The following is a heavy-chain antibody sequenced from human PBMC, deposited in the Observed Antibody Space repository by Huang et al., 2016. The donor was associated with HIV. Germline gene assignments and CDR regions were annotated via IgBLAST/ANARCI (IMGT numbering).Heavy chain of an antibody. J-gene: IGHJ4*02. CDR1: GGSFRNFA. CDR2: IIPTLVTA. Sequence: QVQLVQSGAEVKKPGSSVKVSCKASGGSFRNFAIGWVRQAPGQGLEWMGGIIPTLVTANYAKKFQGRVTIIADESTSTAYMELSSLRSEDTAVYYCATVDYYDTSGPQRGYFDNWGQGTLITVSS. V-gene: IGHV1-69*01. CDR3: ATVDYYDTSGPQRGYFDN. D-gene: IGHD3-22*01.